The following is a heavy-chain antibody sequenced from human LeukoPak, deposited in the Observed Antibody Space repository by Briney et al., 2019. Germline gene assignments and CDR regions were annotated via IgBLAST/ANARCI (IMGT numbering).Heavy chain of an antibody. Sequence: SETLSLTCTVSGGSISSYYWSWIRQPPGKGLGWIGYIYYSGSTNYNPSLKSRVTISVDTSKNQFSLKLSSVTAADTAVYYCARGADIVVALRSTSAGAYYYYMDVWGKGTTVTVSS. CDR3: ARGADIVVALRSTSAGAYYYYMDV. CDR2: IYYSGST. J-gene: IGHJ6*03. V-gene: IGHV4-59*01. CDR1: GGSISSYY. D-gene: IGHD2-2*01.